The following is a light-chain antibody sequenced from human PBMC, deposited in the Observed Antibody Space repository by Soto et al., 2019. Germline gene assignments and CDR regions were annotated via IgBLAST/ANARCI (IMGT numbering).Light chain of an antibody. V-gene: IGKV1-5*01. CDR1: QSINNW. CDR3: QQYKSYWT. J-gene: IGKJ1*01. Sequence: DVQMSQSASTLSASVGDRVTITCRASQSINNWLAWYQQKPGKAPKFLIYDASNLESGVPSRFSGSASGTEFTLTISSLQPDDLATYYCQQYKSYWTFGQGTKVDIK. CDR2: DAS.